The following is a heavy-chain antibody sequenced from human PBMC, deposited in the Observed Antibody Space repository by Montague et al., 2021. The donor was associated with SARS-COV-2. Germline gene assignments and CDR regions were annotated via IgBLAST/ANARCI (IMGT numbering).Heavy chain of an antibody. CDR3: ARDDSVLQGVKKGMDV. D-gene: IGHD3-10*01. Sequence: SETLSLTCTVSGGSISSSTYYWGWIRQPPGKGLEWIGNMYYSGSTYYNPSLKSRVTISIDTSKNQFSLKLSSVTAADTAVYYCARDDSVLQGVKKGMDVWGQGTTVTVSS. CDR2: MYYSGST. V-gene: IGHV4-39*07. J-gene: IGHJ6*02. CDR1: GGSISSSTYY.